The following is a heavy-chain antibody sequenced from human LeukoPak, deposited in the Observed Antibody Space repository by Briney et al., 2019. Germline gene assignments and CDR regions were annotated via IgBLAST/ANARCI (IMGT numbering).Heavy chain of an antibody. J-gene: IGHJ5*02. CDR1: GGSISSGGYS. D-gene: IGHD3-10*01. CDR2: IYHSGST. Sequence: PSQTLSLTCAVSGGSISSGGYSRSWIRQPPGKGLEWIGYIYHSGSTYYNPSLKSRVTISVDRSKNQFSLKLSSVTAADTAVYYCARGNGPMVRGVIIPNWFDPWGQGTLVTVSS. CDR3: ARGNGPMVRGVIIPNWFDP. V-gene: IGHV4-30-2*01.